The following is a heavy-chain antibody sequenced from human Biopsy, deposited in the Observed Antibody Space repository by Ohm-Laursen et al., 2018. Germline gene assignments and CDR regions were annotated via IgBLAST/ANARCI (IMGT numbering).Heavy chain of an antibody. V-gene: IGHV3-33*06. D-gene: IGHD2-8*01. CDR3: AKCMTGGSNYYFHH. J-gene: IGHJ4*02. CDR1: GFTFSSYG. CDR2: IWYDGSNK. Sequence: SLRLSCTASGFTFSSYGMHWVRQAPGKGLEWVAAIWYDGSNKNYADSVKGRFTISRDNSKNTLYLQMNSLRGEDKAAYYCAKCMTGGSNYYFHHCGQGTLVTVSS.